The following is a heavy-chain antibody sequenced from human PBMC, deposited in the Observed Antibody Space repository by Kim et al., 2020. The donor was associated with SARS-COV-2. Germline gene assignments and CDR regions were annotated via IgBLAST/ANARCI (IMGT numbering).Heavy chain of an antibody. J-gene: IGHJ4*02. Sequence: YAQGFTGRFVFSLDTSVSTAYLQISSLKAEDTAVYYCARDGSSSSRASNYWGQGTLVTVSS. CDR3: ARDGSSSSRASNY. D-gene: IGHD6-13*01. V-gene: IGHV7-4-1*02.